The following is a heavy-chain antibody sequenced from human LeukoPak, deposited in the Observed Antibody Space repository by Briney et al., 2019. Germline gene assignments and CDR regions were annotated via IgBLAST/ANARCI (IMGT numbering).Heavy chain of an antibody. D-gene: IGHD3-10*02. Sequence: SETLSLTCTVSGDSIRSFHWSFIRQSAGTGLEWLGRIHTSGTTWYNPSLKSRVTLSVDASKNQFSLGLTSVTAADTAVYYCAPGDYYAGGERNWFYPTGQGTLVTVSS. J-gene: IGHJ5*02. V-gene: IGHV4-4*07. CDR3: APGDYYAGGERNWFYP. CDR2: IHTSGTT. CDR1: GDSIRSFH.